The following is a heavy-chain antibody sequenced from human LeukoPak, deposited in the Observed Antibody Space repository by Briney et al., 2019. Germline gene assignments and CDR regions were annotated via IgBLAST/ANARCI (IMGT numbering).Heavy chain of an antibody. J-gene: IGHJ4*02. CDR3: ARDQEGFDY. V-gene: IGHV1-46*01. CDR1: GYTFTSNY. Sequence: ASVKVCCKASGYTFTSNYIHWVRQAPGQGLEWMGMIYPRDGSTSYAQKFQGRVTVTRDTSTSTVHMELSGLRSEDTAVYYCARDQEGFDYWGQGTLVTVSS. CDR2: IYPRDGST.